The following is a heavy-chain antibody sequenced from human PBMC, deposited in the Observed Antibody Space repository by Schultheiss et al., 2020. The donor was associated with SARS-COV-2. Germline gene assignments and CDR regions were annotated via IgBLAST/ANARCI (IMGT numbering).Heavy chain of an antibody. Sequence: GESLKISCAASGFTFSSYWMSWVRQAPGKGLEWVANIKQDGSEKYYADSVKGRFTISRDNSKNTLYLQMNSLRAEDTAVYYCAKSGWAAGKGGFDYWGQGTLVTVSS. V-gene: IGHV3-7*01. CDR3: AKSGWAAGKGGFDY. J-gene: IGHJ4*02. CDR2: IKQDGSEK. D-gene: IGHD6-13*01. CDR1: GFTFSSYW.